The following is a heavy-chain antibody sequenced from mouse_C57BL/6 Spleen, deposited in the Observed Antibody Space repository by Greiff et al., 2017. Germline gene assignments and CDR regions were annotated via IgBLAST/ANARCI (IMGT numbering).Heavy chain of an antibody. CDR1: GFSLTSYG. D-gene: IGHD1-1*01. Sequence: VHLVESGPGLVAPSQSLSITCTVSGFSLTSYGVHWVRQPPGKGLEWLVVIWSDGSTTYNSALKSRLSISKDNSKSQVFLKMNSLQTDDTAMYYCARHKITTVGAMDYWGQGTSVTVSS. CDR3: ARHKITTVGAMDY. CDR2: IWSDGST. J-gene: IGHJ4*01. V-gene: IGHV2-6-1*01.